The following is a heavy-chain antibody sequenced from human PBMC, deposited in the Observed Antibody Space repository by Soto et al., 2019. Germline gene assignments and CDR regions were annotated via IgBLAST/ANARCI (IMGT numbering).Heavy chain of an antibody. Sequence: QLQLQESGPGLVKPSETLSLTCTVSGDSIRTNSYWGWIRQSPGKGLEWIGSVYYSGTTYYNPSLKTRVTISIDTSKTQISLTLTSLTAADTAVYYCAKTPAMDVWGKGTKVTVSS. CDR3: AKTPAMDV. V-gene: IGHV4-39*01. CDR1: GDSIRTNSY. J-gene: IGHJ6*04. CDR2: VYYSGTT.